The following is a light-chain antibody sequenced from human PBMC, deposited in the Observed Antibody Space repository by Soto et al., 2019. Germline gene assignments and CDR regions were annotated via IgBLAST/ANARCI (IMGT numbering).Light chain of an antibody. CDR3: QQSYSTPIT. CDR2: AAS. V-gene: IGKV1-39*01. CDR1: QSISSY. Sequence: DIQMTQSPSSLSASVGDRVTITCRASQSISSYLNWYQQKPGKAPKLLIYAASSLQSGVPSRFSGSGSGTDFTLTIXXXXXXXXXTYYCQQSYSTPITFGPGTKXX. J-gene: IGKJ3*01.